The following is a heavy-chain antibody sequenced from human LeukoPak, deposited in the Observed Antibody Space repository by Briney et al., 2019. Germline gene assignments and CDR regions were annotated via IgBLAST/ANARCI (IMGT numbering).Heavy chain of an antibody. D-gene: IGHD2-2*01. V-gene: IGHV3-20*04. Sequence: PGGSLRLSCAASGFRFDDHGMNWVRQAPGKGLEWVSGTNWNGGTTGYVDSVKGRFTISRDNSKNTVFLQMNSLRAEDTAVYYCAKEIKLMPFDCWGQGALVAVTS. CDR2: TNWNGGTT. CDR1: GFRFDDHG. CDR3: AKEIKLMPFDC. J-gene: IGHJ4*02.